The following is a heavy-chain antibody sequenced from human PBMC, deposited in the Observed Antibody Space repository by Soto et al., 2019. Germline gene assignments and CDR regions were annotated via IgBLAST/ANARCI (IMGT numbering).Heavy chain of an antibody. V-gene: IGHV3-23*01. Sequence: EVQLLESGGGLVQPGGSLRLSCAASGLTFSSYAMSWVRQSPGKGLEWVSAISGSGGSTYYADSVKGRFTISRDNSKNTLYLQMNSLRAEDTAVYYCAKDLGGYSSGWCFDYWGQGTLVTVSS. CDR3: AKDLGGYSSGWCFDY. CDR2: ISGSGGST. J-gene: IGHJ4*02. CDR1: GLTFSSYA. D-gene: IGHD6-19*01.